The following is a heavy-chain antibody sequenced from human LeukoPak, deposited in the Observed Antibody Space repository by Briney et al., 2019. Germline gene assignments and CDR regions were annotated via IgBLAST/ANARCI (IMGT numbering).Heavy chain of an antibody. Sequence: GASVKVSCKASGGTFSSYAISWVRQAPGQGLEWMGGIIPIFGTANYAQKFQGRVTITADESTSTAYMELSSLRSEDTAVYYCARSGSYCGGDCYNFRYWFDPWGQGTLVTVSS. D-gene: IGHD2-21*01. J-gene: IGHJ5*02. CDR3: ARSGSYCGGDCYNFRYWFDP. CDR1: GGTFSSYA. CDR2: IIPIFGTA. V-gene: IGHV1-69*01.